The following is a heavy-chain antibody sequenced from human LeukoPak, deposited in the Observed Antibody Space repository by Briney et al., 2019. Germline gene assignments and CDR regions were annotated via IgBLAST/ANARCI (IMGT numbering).Heavy chain of an antibody. CDR2: IYYSGST. J-gene: IGHJ4*02. CDR3: ARDSVHCSSTSCSIDY. V-gene: IGHV4-61*01. D-gene: IGHD2-2*01. Sequence: SETLFLTCTVSGGSVSSGNYYWSWIRQPPGKGLEWIGYIYYSGSTNYNPSLKSRVTISVDTSKNQFSLKVSSVTAADTAVYYCARDSVHCSSTSCSIDYWGQGTLVTVSS. CDR1: GGSVSSGNYY.